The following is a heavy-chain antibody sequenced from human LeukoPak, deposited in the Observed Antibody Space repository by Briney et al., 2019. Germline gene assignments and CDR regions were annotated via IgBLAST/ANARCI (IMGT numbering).Heavy chain of an antibody. V-gene: IGHV3-21*01. CDR1: GFTFSTYA. J-gene: IGHJ4*02. Sequence: KPGGSLRLSCAASGFTFSTYAMTWVRQAPGKGLEWVSSISSSSKYIYYADSVKGRFTISRDNARNSLYLQMNSLRAEDTAVYYCARVDNWNEVTDDYWGLGTLVTVSS. D-gene: IGHD1-20*01. CDR2: ISSSSKYI. CDR3: ARVDNWNEVTDDY.